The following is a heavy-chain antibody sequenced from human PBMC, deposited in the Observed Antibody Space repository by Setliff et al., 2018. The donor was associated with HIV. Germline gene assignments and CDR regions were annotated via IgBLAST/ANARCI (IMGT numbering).Heavy chain of an antibody. Sequence: SETLSLTCRVSGYFINIGHYCGWLRQSPGKGLEWIGTIYHNEKTYYNPSLKSRVTISIDTSKNQFSLNLTSVTAADTAVYYCVRDLYWAFDYWGQGALVTVSS. D-gene: IGHD2-15*01. J-gene: IGHJ4*02. CDR2: IYHNEKT. CDR3: VRDLYWAFDY. V-gene: IGHV4-38-2*02. CDR1: GYFINIGHY.